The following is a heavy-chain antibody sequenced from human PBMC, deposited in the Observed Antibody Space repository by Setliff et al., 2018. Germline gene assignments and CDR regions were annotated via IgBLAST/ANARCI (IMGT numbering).Heavy chain of an antibody. CDR1: GYTFTGYY. CDR2: INPNSGGT. V-gene: IGHV1-2*02. CDR3: ARDLIAAAGLYYYYYYIDV. J-gene: IGHJ6*03. Sequence: ASVKVSCKASGYTFTGYYMHWVRQAPGQGLEWMGWINPNSGGTNYAQKFQGRVTMTRDTSISTAYMELSRLRSDDTAVYYCARDLIAAAGLYYYYYYIDVWGKGTTVTVSS. D-gene: IGHD6-13*01.